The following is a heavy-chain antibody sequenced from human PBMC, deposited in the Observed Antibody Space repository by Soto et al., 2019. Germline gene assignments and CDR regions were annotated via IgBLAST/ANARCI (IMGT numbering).Heavy chain of an antibody. CDR1: GYTFTSYG. CDR2: ISAYNGNK. J-gene: IGHJ4*01. D-gene: IGHD6-19*01. V-gene: IGHV1-18*04. Sequence: ASVKVSCKASGYTFTSYGISWVLPAPGQGLEWMGWISAYNGNKNYAQKLQDRVTITRDTSASTAYMELSSLRSEDTALYYCARDGVAAGNINFDYWGQGTLVTVSS. CDR3: ARDGVAAGNINFDY.